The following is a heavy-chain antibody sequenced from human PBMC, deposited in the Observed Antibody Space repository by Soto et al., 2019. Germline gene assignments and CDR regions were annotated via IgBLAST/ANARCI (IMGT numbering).Heavy chain of an antibody. CDR3: VRYCSTTLCNGVATRTFDY. D-gene: IGHD2-2*01. V-gene: IGHV3-48*03. CDR2: ISTSGSTV. CDR1: RFTFSTYE. J-gene: IGHJ4*02. Sequence: EVQLVESGGALVQPGGSLRLSCAASRFTFSTYEMNWVRQAPGKGPEWVSYISTSGSTVYYADSVKGRFTISRDNTRNSLYLQMNSLRDEDTALYYCVRYCSTTLCNGVATRTFDYWGQGTLVTVSS.